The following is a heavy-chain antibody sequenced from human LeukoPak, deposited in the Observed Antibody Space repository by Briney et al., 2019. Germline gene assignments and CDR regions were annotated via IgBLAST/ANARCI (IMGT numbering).Heavy chain of an antibody. D-gene: IGHD3-22*01. CDR3: AKGPYDSSGYYSDWYFDL. CDR2: ISGSGGST. CDR1: GFTFSSYA. V-gene: IGHV3-23*01. Sequence: PGGSLRLSCAASGFTFSSYAMSWVRQAPGKGLEWVSAISGSGGSTYYADSVKGRSTISRDNSKNTLYLQMNSLRAEDTAVYYCAKGPYDSSGYYSDWYFDLWGRGTLVTVSS. J-gene: IGHJ2*01.